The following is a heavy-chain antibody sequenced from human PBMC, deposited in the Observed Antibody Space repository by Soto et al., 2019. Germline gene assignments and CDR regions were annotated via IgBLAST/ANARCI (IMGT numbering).Heavy chain of an antibody. J-gene: IGHJ4*02. CDR3: ARDNYGSGSYRTYHFDY. CDR2: IYYSGST. CDR1: GGSISSGGYY. V-gene: IGHV4-31*03. D-gene: IGHD3-10*01. Sequence: SETLSLTCTVSGGSISSGGYYWSWIRQHPGKGLEWIGYIYYSGSTYYNPSLKSRVTISVDTSKNQFSLKLSSVTAADTAVYYCARDNYGSGSYRTYHFDYWGQGTLVTVSS.